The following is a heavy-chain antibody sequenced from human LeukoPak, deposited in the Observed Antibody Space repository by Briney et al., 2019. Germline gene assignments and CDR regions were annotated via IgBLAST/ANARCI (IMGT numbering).Heavy chain of an antibody. D-gene: IGHD6-19*01. CDR2: INHSGST. CDR3: ARARGAVAIDY. V-gene: IGHV4-34*01. Sequence: SETLSLTCAVYGGSFSGYYWSWIRQPPGKGLEWIGEINHSGSTNYNPSLKSRVTISVDTSKNQFSLKLSSVSAADTAVYYCARARGAVAIDYWGQGTLVTVSS. CDR1: GGSFSGYY. J-gene: IGHJ4*02.